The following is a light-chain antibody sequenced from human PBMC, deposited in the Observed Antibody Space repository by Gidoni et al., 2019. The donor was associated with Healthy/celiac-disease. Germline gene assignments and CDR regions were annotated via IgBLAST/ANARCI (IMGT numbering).Light chain of an antibody. CDR3: QQSYSTPRYT. V-gene: IGKV1-39*01. Sequence: DIHMTQSPSSLSASVGDRVTITCRASQSISSYLNWYQQKPGKAPKLLIYAASSLQSGVPSRFSGSGSGTDFTLTISSLQPEDFETYYCQQSYSTPRYTFGQGTKLEIK. CDR1: QSISSY. J-gene: IGKJ2*01. CDR2: AAS.